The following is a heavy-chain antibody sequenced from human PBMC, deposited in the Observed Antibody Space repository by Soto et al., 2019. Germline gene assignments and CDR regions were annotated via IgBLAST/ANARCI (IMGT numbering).Heavy chain of an antibody. D-gene: IGHD2-21*01. CDR2: IDPRNGGT. J-gene: IGHJ4*02. CDR3: ARVCYRNVIHA. CDR1: GYTFSDYY. Sequence: ASVKVSCKASGYTFSDYYIHWVRQAPGQGLEWMGWIDPRNGGTKYAQKFQDRFSMTTDTSTSTASMELRRLRSDDTAVFFCARVCYRNVIHAWGQGTLVTVSS. V-gene: IGHV1-2*02.